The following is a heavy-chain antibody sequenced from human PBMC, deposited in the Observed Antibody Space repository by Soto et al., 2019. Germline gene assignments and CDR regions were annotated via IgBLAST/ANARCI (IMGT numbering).Heavy chain of an antibody. J-gene: IGHJ4*02. CDR3: ARDLGTMIVGHYFDY. D-gene: IGHD3-22*01. CDR1: GYTFTSYY. CDR2: INPSGGST. Sequence: GASVKVSCKASGYTFTSYYMHWVRQAPGQGLEWMGIINPSGGSTSYAQKFQGRVTMTRDTSTSTVYMELSSLRSEDTAVYYCARDLGTMIVGHYFDYWGQGTLVTVSS. V-gene: IGHV1-46*01.